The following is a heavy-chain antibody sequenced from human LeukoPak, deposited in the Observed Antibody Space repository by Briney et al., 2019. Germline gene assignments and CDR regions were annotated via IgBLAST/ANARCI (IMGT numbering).Heavy chain of an antibody. CDR2: IYPGDSDT. Sequence: GEPLKISCKGSGSSFTSYWIGWVRQLPGKGLEWMGIIYPGDSDTRYSPSFQGQVTFSADMSISTAYVQWSSLKASDTAIYYCATFSSSWYFDYWGQGTLVTVSS. D-gene: IGHD6-13*01. J-gene: IGHJ4*02. CDR3: ATFSSSWYFDY. V-gene: IGHV5-51*01. CDR1: GSSFTSYW.